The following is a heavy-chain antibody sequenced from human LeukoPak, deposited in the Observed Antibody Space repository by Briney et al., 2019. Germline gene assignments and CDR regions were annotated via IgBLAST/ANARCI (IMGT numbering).Heavy chain of an antibody. CDR3: ATDGAGFDT. CDR1: GFTFNDYY. CDR2: INIGGTNT. V-gene: IGHV3-11*01. J-gene: IGHJ5*02. Sequence: PGGSLRLSCAASGFTFNDYYMSWIRQAPGKGLEWLSYINIGGTNTHYGDSVKGRFTISRDNAKKSLYLEMNNLRAEDTAVYYRATDGAGFDTWGQGVLVTVSS.